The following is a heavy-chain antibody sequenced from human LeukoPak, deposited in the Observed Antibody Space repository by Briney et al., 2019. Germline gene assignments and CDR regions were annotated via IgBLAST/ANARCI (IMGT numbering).Heavy chain of an antibody. CDR1: GGSFSGYY. V-gene: IGHV4-34*01. D-gene: IGHD2-15*01. Sequence: SETLSLTCAVYGGSFSGYYWSWIRQPPGKGLEWIGEINHSGSTNYNPSLKSRVTISVDTSKNQLSLKLSSVTAADTTVYYCASGPTYCSGGSCYSSGNLMLHYFDYWGQGTLVTVSS. J-gene: IGHJ4*02. CDR2: INHSGST. CDR3: ASGPTYCSGGSCYSSGNLMLHYFDY.